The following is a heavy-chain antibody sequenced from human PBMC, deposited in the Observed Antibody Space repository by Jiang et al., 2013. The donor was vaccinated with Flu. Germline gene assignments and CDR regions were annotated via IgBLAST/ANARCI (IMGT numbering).Heavy chain of an antibody. V-gene: IGHV4-30-2*01. Sequence: GSGLVKPSQTLSLTCAVSGGSISSGGYSWSWIRQPPGKGLEWIGYIYHSGSTYYNPSLKSRVTISVDRSKNQFSLKLSSVTAADTAVYYCARGFSAFDIWGQGTMVT. CDR1: GGSISSGGYS. J-gene: IGHJ3*02. D-gene: IGHD3-3*01. CDR2: IYHSGST. CDR3: ARGFSAFDI.